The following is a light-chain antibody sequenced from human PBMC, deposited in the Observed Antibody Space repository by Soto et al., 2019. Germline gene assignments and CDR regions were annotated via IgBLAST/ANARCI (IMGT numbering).Light chain of an antibody. Sequence: QSVLTQPPSASGTPGQRVTISCSGRSSNIGSNYVYWYQQLPGTAPKLLIYYNNQRPSGVPDRFSGSKSGTSASLAISGLRSEDEADYYCSTYTSTNTWVFGGGTQLTVL. CDR1: SSNIGSNY. V-gene: IGLV1-47*02. CDR3: STYTSTNTWV. J-gene: IGLJ3*02. CDR2: YNN.